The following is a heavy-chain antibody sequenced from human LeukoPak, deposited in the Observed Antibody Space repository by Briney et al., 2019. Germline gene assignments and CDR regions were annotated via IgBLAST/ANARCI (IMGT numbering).Heavy chain of an antibody. J-gene: IGHJ5*02. CDR1: GFTFSNYG. CDR2: ISYDGSNE. CDR3: ARERRYDSSGWIRGGYFDP. Sequence: GRSLRLSCAASGFTFSNYGMHWVRQAPGKGLEWVAVISYDGSNEYYADSVKGRFTISRDNSKNTLYLQMNSLRAEDTAVYYCARERRYDSSGWIRGGYFDPWGQGTLVTVSS. V-gene: IGHV3-30*03. D-gene: IGHD3-22*01.